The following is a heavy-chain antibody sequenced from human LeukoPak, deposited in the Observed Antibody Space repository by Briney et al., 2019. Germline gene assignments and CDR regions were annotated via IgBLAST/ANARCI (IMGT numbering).Heavy chain of an antibody. CDR1: GYRFTSYW. J-gene: IGHJ4*02. Sequence: GESLKISCKGSGYRFTSYWIGWVRQMPGKGLEWMATIYPGDSDTRYSPSLQGQVTISADQSISTAYLQWSSLKASDTAIYYCARQLNSGWDYWGQGTLVTVSS. D-gene: IGHD6-25*01. V-gene: IGHV5-51*01. CDR3: ARQLNSGWDY. CDR2: IYPGDSDT.